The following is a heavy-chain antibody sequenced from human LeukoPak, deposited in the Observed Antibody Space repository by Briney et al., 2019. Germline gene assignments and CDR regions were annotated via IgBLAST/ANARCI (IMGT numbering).Heavy chain of an antibody. CDR2: IYYSDST. Sequence: PSETLSLTCTVSGDSITSYYWSWIRQPPGKGLEWIGYIYYSDSTNYNPSLKSRVTISGDTSKNQFSLKLSSVTAADTAVYYCARGGGYSSGWGFDYWGQGTLVTVSS. CDR1: GDSITSYY. J-gene: IGHJ4*02. CDR3: ARGGGYSSGWGFDY. D-gene: IGHD6-19*01. V-gene: IGHV4-59*12.